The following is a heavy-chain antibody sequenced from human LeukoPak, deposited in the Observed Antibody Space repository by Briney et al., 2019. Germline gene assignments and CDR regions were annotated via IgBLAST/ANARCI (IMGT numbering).Heavy chain of an antibody. CDR2: IWYDGSNK. V-gene: IGHV3-33*01. CDR1: GFTFSSYG. J-gene: IGHJ6*02. CDR3: ARVAELDFWSGYTYGMDV. Sequence: PGGSPRLSCAASGFTFSSYGMHWVRQAPGKGLEWVAVIWYDGSNKYYADSVKGRFTISRDNSKNTLYLQMNSLRAEDTAVYYCARVAELDFWSGYTYGMDVWGQGTTVTVSS. D-gene: IGHD3-3*01.